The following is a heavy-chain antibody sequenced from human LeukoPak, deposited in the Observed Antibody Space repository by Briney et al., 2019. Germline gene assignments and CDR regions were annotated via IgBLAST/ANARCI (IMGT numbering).Heavy chain of an antibody. J-gene: IGHJ4*02. CDR3: ARTGGANPTWFTYYFDY. D-gene: IGHD3-10*01. Sequence: SETLSLTCTVSGDSISSSSYYWGWIRQPPGKGLECIGSIYYSGSTYYNPSLKSRVTISADTSKNQFSLELSSVTAADTAVYYCARTGGANPTWFTYYFDYWGQGTLVTVSS. CDR1: GDSISSSSYY. V-gene: IGHV4-39*01. CDR2: IYYSGST.